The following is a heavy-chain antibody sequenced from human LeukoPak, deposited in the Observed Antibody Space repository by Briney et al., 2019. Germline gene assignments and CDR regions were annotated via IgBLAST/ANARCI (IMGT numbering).Heavy chain of an antibody. CDR1: GGSISSSSYK. J-gene: IGHJ4*01. Sequence: SETLSLTCTVSGGSISSSSYKWGWIRQPPGRGLWWIGSIYYSGTTYYNPSRKSRLTISVATPKNQLSMNLSSVTDADTAVYSCAIHDRIIASLLIWGQGILVTVSS. D-gene: IGHD2/OR15-2a*01. V-gene: IGHV4-39*01. CDR3: AIHDRIIASLLI. CDR2: IYYSGTT.